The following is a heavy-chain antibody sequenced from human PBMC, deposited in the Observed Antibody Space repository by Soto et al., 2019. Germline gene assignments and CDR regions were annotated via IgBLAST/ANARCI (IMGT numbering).Heavy chain of an antibody. V-gene: IGHV3-72*01. J-gene: IGHJ6*02. CDR3: ARGGYGSSTSCYRDYYGMDV. CDR2: TRNKASSYTT. CDR1: GFTFSDYY. D-gene: IGHD2-2*01. Sequence: PGGSLRLSCAASGFTFSDYYMDWVRQAPGKGLEWVGRTRNKASSYTTEDAASVRGRFTISRDDSKNSLYLQMNSLKTEDTSVYYCARGGYGSSTSCYRDYYGMDVWGQGTTVTVSS.